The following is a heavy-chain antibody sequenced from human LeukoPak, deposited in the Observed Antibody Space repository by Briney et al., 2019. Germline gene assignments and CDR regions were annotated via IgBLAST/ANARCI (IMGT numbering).Heavy chain of an antibody. CDR3: TRESGAFSPFGF. D-gene: IGHD1-26*01. Sequence: PSGTLSLTCAVSGGSITTTNWWSWVRQPSGKGLEWIGEVHLSGATNYNPFLESRVSMSIDKSKNHLSLEVTSVTAADTAIYYCTRESGAFSPFGFWGQGTLLTVSS. V-gene: IGHV4-4*02. CDR2: VHLSGAT. J-gene: IGHJ4*02. CDR1: GGSITTTNW.